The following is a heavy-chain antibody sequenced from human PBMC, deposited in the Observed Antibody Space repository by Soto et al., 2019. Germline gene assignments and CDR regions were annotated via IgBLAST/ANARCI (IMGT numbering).Heavy chain of an antibody. CDR3: ARQAGETYTPMDH. J-gene: IGHJ4*02. CDR2: VYPSDSHT. CDR1: GFSFTSQW. D-gene: IGHD5-18*01. Sequence: EVQLVQSGAEVKKPGESLKISCKGSGFSFTSQWIAWVRQMPGKGLEWMGTVYPSDSHTRYSPSFQGQVTISADKSISTAYLQWSSLKASDTAMYYCARQAGETYTPMDHWGQGTLVTVSS. V-gene: IGHV5-51*01.